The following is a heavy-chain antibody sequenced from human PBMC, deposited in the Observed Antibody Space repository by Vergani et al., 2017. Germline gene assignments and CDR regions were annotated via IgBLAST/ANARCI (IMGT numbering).Heavy chain of an antibody. CDR2: INHSGST. V-gene: IGHV4-34*01. CDR3: ACYYGDSRDSYYYYGMDV. Sequence: QVQLQQWGAGLLKPSETLSLTCAVYGGSFSGYYWSWIRQPPGKGLEWSGEINHSGSTNYNPSLKSRVTISVDTSKNQFSLKLSSVTAADTAVYYCACYYGDSRDSYYYYGMDVWGQGTTVTVSS. J-gene: IGHJ6*02. D-gene: IGHD4-17*01. CDR1: GGSFSGYY.